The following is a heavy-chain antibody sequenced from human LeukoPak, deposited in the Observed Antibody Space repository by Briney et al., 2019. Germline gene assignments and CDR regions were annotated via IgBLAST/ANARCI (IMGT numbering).Heavy chain of an antibody. D-gene: IGHD3-22*01. J-gene: IGHJ4*02. Sequence: GGSLRLSCAASGFTFSRYGMHWVGQAPGKGLEGVAFIRYDGSKKYYADSMKGRFNHSRKNSKNTLYLPMNSLRGEETAVYSCAKERNSYDSTGYLDYWGQGTLVIVSS. CDR3: AKERNSYDSTGYLDY. CDR1: GFTFSRYG. V-gene: IGHV3-30*02. CDR2: IRYDGSKK.